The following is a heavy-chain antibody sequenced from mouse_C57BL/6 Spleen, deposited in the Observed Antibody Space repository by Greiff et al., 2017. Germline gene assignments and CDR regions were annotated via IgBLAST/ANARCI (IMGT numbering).Heavy chain of an antibody. Sequence: QVQLQQSGAELVRPGTSVKVSCKASGYAFTNYLIEWVKQRPGQGLEWIGVFNPGSGGTNYNEKFKGKATLTADKSSSTAYIQLSSLTSEDSAVYFCARGSTVVTSYYFDYWGQGTTLTVSS. D-gene: IGHD1-1*01. CDR1: GYAFTNYL. CDR3: ARGSTVVTSYYFDY. CDR2: FNPGSGGT. J-gene: IGHJ2*01. V-gene: IGHV1-54*01.